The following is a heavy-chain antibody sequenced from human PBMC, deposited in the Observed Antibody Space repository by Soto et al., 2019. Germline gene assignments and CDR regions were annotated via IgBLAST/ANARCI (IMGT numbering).Heavy chain of an antibody. CDR1: VGSISSGGYS. Sequence: SXTLALTCAVSVGSISSGGYSWSWIRQPPGKGLEWVGEIYHSGSTYYNAALKSPVTISGDRSKNQCSLKLSSVPAADTAVYYCARFMVCGVIFVRNWFDPWGQGTLVTVSS. V-gene: IGHV4-30-2*01. CDR3: ARFMVCGVIFVRNWFDP. D-gene: IGHD3-10*01. J-gene: IGHJ5*02. CDR2: IYHSGST.